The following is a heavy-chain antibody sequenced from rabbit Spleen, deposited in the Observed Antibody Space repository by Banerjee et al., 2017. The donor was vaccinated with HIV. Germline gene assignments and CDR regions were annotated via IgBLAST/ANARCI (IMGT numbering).Heavy chain of an antibody. J-gene: IGHJ4*01. CDR1: GFSFSSGYW. CDR3: ARGYTYSDYSYYFNL. Sequence: QSLEESGGDLVKPGASLTLTCTASGFSFSSGYWICWVRQAPGKGLEWIACINTGSGITYYASWAKGRFTISKTSSTTVTLQMTSLTAADTATYFCARGYTYSDYSYYFNLWGQGTLVTVS. V-gene: IGHV1S40*01. CDR2: INTGSGIT. D-gene: IGHD1-1*01.